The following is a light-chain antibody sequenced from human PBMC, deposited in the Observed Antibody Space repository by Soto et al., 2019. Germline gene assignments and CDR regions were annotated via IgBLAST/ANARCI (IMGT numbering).Light chain of an antibody. CDR2: ANF. Sequence: QSVLAQPPSVSGAPGQRVTISFTGSSSNIGAGYDVHWYQQVPGTAPRLLIYANFNRPSGVPDRFSGSKSGTSASLAITGLQAEDEADYYCQSHDNSLSGYVFGPGTKVTVL. V-gene: IGLV1-40*01. CDR3: QSHDNSLSGYV. CDR1: SSNIGAGYD. J-gene: IGLJ1*01.